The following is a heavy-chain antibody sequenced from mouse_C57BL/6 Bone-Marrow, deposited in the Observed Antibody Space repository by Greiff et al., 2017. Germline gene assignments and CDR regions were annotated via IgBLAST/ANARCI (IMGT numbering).Heavy chain of an antibody. CDR2: ISSGGSYT. CDR1: GFTFSSYG. J-gene: IGHJ2*01. V-gene: IGHV5-6*02. CDR3: ARRVAPMDY. D-gene: IGHD1-3*01. Sequence: EVKLVESGGDLVKPGGSLKLSCAASGFTFSSYGMSWVRQTPDKRLEWVATISSGGSYTYYPDSVQGRFTISRDNAKNTLYLQRSSLKSEDTAMYYCARRVAPMDYRGQSTTLTGSS.